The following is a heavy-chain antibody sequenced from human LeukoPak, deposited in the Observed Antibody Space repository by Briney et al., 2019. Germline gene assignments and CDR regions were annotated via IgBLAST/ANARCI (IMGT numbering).Heavy chain of an antibody. Sequence: GGSLRLSCAASGFTFSSYEMNWVRQAPGKGLDWVSYISNGGDTTYYADSVKGRFTISRDNAKNSLYLQMNSLRAEDTAVYYCARDNYDTGGYYFDWGQGTLVTVSS. CDR1: GFTFSSYE. D-gene: IGHD3-22*01. CDR3: ARDNYDTGGYYFD. J-gene: IGHJ4*02. CDR2: ISNGGDTT. V-gene: IGHV3-48*03.